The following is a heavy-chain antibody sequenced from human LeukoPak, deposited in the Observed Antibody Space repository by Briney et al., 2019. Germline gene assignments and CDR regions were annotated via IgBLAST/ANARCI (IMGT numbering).Heavy chain of an antibody. Sequence: PSQTLSLTCTVSGGSISSGGYYWSWIRQPPGKGLEWIGYIYHSGSTYYNPSLKSRVTISVDRSKNQFSLKLSSVTAADTAVYYCAREPPYWYFDLWGRGTLVTVSS. J-gene: IGHJ2*01. CDR2: IYHSGST. CDR1: GGSISSGGYY. CDR3: AREPPYWYFDL. V-gene: IGHV4-30-2*01.